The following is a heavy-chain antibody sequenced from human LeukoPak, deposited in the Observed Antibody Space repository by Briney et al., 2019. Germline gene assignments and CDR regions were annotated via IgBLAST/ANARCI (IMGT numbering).Heavy chain of an antibody. D-gene: IGHD3-10*01. V-gene: IGHV3-11*01. Sequence: KPGGSLRLSCAASDFVFSDYYMSWVRQAPGKGLEWVSYISSSGNSIYYADSVKGRFTISRDNAKSSLYLQMNSLRAEDTAVYYCAREMEGDYGSGTFFDLWGQGNMVTVSS. CDR3: AREMEGDYGSGTFFDL. CDR2: ISSSGNSI. J-gene: IGHJ4*02. CDR1: DFVFSDYY.